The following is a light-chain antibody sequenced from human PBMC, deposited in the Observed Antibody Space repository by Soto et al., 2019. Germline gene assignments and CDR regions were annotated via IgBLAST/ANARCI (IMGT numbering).Light chain of an antibody. CDR2: EVT. J-gene: IGLJ3*02. CDR1: SSDVGGYNY. Sequence: QSALTQPPSASGSPGQSVTISCTGTSSDVGGYNYVSWYQQYPGRAPKLMIYEVTKRPSGVPDRFSGSKSGNTASLTVSGLQAEDEAEYFCRLYAASNQFQFGFGGGTQVAVL. V-gene: IGLV2-8*01. CDR3: RLYAASNQFQFG.